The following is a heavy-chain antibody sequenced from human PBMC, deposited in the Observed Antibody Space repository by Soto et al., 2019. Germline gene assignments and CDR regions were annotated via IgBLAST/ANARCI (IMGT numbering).Heavy chain of an antibody. Sequence: QVQLQESGPRLVKPSQTLSLTCTVSGGSISSGGYYWSWIRQHPGKGLEWIGYIYYSGSTYYNPSPKSRVTISVDTSKNQFSLKLSSVTAADTAVYYCARGTGKRAPPRGANWFDPWGQGTLVTVSS. CDR3: ARGTGKRAPPRGANWFDP. CDR2: IYYSGST. J-gene: IGHJ5*02. D-gene: IGHD3-9*01. V-gene: IGHV4-31*03. CDR1: GGSISSGGYY.